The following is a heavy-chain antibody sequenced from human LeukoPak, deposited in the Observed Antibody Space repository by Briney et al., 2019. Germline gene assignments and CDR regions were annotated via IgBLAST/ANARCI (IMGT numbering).Heavy chain of an antibody. V-gene: IGHV4-34*01. CDR2: INHSGST. CDR3: ARGQYYDILTGYYPGDRDYYCYMDV. D-gene: IGHD3-9*01. J-gene: IGHJ6*03. Sequence: SETLSLTCAVYGGSFSGYYWSWIRQPPGKGLEWIGEINHSGSTNYNPSLKSRVTIPVDTSKNQFSLKLSSVTAADTAVYYCARGQYYDILTGYYPGDRDYYCYMDVWGKGTTVTVSS. CDR1: GGSFSGYY.